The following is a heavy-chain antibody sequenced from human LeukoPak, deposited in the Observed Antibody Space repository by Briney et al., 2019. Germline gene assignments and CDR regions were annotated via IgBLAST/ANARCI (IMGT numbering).Heavy chain of an antibody. D-gene: IGHD4-23*01. Sequence: GASVKVSCKASGYSFTSYGISWVRQAPGQGLEWMGWISAYNGNTNHAQKLQGRVTMTTDTPTSTTYMELRSLRSDDTAVYYCARDYAYGGNTRSDYWGQGTLVTVSS. V-gene: IGHV1-18*01. CDR2: ISAYNGNT. CDR1: GYSFTSYG. J-gene: IGHJ4*02. CDR3: ARDYAYGGNTRSDY.